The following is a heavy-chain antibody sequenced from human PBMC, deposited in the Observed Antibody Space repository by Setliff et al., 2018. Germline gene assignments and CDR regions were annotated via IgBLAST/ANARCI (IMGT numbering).Heavy chain of an antibody. CDR2: INHSGST. Sequence: SETLSLTCAVYGGSFSGYYWSWIRQPKGKGLEWIWEINHSGSTNCNPSLKSRVTISVDTSKNQSSLKLSSATAADTAVYYCARWVVVAATRGRYYYYYMDVWGKGTTVTVSS. J-gene: IGHJ6*03. D-gene: IGHD2-15*01. CDR3: ARWVVVAATRGRYYYYYMDV. CDR1: GGSFSGYY. V-gene: IGHV4-34*01.